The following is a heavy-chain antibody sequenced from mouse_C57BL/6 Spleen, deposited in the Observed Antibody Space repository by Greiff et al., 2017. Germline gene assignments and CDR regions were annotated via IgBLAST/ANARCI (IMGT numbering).Heavy chain of an antibody. J-gene: IGHJ4*01. CDR1: GYSITSGYY. D-gene: IGHD1-1*01. CDR2: ISYDGSN. Sequence: DVQLQESGPGLVKPSQSLSLTCSVTGYSITSGYYWNWIRQFPGNKLEWMGYISYDGSNNYNPSLKNRISITRDTSKNQFFLKLNSVTTEDTATYYCARDYGNPQGYYAMDYWGQGTSVTVSS. CDR3: ARDYGNPQGYYAMDY. V-gene: IGHV3-6*01.